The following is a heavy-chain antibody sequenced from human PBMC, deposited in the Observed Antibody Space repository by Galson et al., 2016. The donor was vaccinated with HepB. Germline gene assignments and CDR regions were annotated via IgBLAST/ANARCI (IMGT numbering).Heavy chain of an antibody. Sequence: SLRLSCADSGLTFSTYGMHWVRQAPGEGLEWVAAISFEGNKQHYADSVKGRFTVSRDNSKNTLYLQMNNLTPDDTAIYYCARGGGTSSYYYWGMDVWGQGTTVTVSS. J-gene: IGHJ6*02. CDR1: GLTFSTYG. D-gene: IGHD1-14*01. V-gene: IGHV3-30*03. CDR2: ISFEGNKQ. CDR3: ARGGGTSSYYYWGMDV.